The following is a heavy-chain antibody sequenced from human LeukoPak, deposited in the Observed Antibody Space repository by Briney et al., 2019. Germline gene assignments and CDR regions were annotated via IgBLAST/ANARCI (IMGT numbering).Heavy chain of an antibody. CDR3: ATGSGILEWLTPFDS. CDR2: FEPEEGEHGET. V-gene: IGHV1-24*01. Sequence: GASVKVSCRVSGYSLSDLSIHWVRHVPGKGLEWMGGFEPEEGEHGETIYAQKFEGRLTLTEDTSTDTAYMELSSLKSEDTAVYYCATGSGILEWLTPFDSWGQGVLVTVSS. J-gene: IGHJ4*02. D-gene: IGHD3-3*01. CDR1: GYSLSDLS.